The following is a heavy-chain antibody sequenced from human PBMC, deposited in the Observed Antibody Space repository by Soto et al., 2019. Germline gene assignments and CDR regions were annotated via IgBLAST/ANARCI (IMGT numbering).Heavy chain of an antibody. D-gene: IGHD4-4*01. J-gene: IGHJ4*02. CDR1: GDSISSNSAA. CDR2: TYYRSRWYH. V-gene: IGHV6-1*01. CDR3: ASYRYDY. Sequence: SQTLSLTCAISGDSISSNSAAWNWIRQSPSRGFEWLGRTYYRSRWYHDYAVSVKSRIIINPDTYKNQVSLQLNSVTPDDTAVYYCASYRYDYWGQGTVVTVSS.